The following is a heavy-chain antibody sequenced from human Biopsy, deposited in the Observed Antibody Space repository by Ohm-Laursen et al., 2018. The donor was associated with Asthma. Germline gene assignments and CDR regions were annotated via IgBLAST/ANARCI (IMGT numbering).Heavy chain of an antibody. Sequence: TLSLTCTVSYVSITSGGYYWTWIRQHPGKGLGWIGFIYYSGSTYYNPALKSRVSISIDTSKNQFSLKLSSVTAADTAVYYCARAQDYYDSRGYYRSFDYWGQGTLVTVSS. CDR3: ARAQDYYDSRGYYRSFDY. CDR2: IYYSGST. D-gene: IGHD3-22*01. V-gene: IGHV4-31*03. J-gene: IGHJ4*02. CDR1: YVSITSGGYY.